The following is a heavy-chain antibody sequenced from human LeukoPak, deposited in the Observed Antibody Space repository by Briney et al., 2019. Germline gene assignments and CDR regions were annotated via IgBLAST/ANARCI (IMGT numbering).Heavy chain of an antibody. V-gene: IGHV4-34*01. Sequence: PETLSLTCAVYGGSFSGYYWSWIRQPPGKGLEWIGEINHSGSTNYNPSLKSRVTISVDTSKNQFSLKLSSVTAADTAVYYCARGQDGYKDYWGQGTLVTVSS. CDR3: ARGQDGYKDY. D-gene: IGHD5-24*01. CDR2: INHSGST. J-gene: IGHJ4*02. CDR1: GGSFSGYY.